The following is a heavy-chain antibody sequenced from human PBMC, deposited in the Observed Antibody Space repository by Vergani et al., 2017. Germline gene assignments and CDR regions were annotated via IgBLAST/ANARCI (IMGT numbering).Heavy chain of an antibody. CDR1: GFTFSSYD. V-gene: IGHV3-13*01. D-gene: IGHD1-1*01. J-gene: IGHJ4*02. CDR3: ARDVNGGYFDY. Sequence: EVQLVEFGGGLVQPGGSLRLSCAASGFTFSSYDMHWVRQATGKGLEWVSAIGTAGDTYYPGSVKGRFTISRENAKNSLYLQMNSLRVEDTAVYYCARDVNGGYFDYWGQGTLVTVSS. CDR2: IGTAGDT.